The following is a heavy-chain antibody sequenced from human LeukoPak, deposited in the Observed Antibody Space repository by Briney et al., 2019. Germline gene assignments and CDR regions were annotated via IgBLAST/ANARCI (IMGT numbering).Heavy chain of an antibody. V-gene: IGHV3-11*01. J-gene: IGHJ4*02. CDR3: AKDVSSSSREYYFDY. D-gene: IGHD6-13*01. CDR1: GFTFSDYY. CDR2: ISSSGSTI. Sequence: GGSLRLSCAASGFTFSDYYMSWIRQAPGKGLEWVSYISSSGSTIYYADSVKGRFTISRDNAKNSLYLQMNSLRAEDTAVYYCAKDVSSSSREYYFDYWGQGTLVTVSS.